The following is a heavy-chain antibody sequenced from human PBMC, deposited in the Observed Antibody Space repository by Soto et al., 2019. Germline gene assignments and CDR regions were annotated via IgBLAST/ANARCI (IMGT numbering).Heavy chain of an antibody. D-gene: IGHD6-19*01. CDR3: ARHPPRISVVVHGWFDP. CDR1: GGSISRSSYY. Sequence: SETQSLTSTVSGGSISRSSYYWGWIRQTPGKGLEWIGSIYYSESPYYNPSLKSQVTISVDTSDNQFSLKLSSMTAAHTAVYYCARHPPRISVVVHGWFDPWGQVTLVTVSS. CDR2: IYYSESP. V-gene: IGHV4-39*01. J-gene: IGHJ5*02.